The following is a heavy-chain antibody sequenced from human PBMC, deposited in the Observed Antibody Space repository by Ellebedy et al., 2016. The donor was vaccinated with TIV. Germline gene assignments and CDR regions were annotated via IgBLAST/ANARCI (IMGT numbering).Heavy chain of an antibody. V-gene: IGHV1-46*04. CDR2: INPSGGST. D-gene: IGHD5-24*01. CDR3: ARDNQRGGYKTRDWYFDL. CDR1: GYTFTNYY. J-gene: IGHJ2*01. Sequence: AASVKVSCKASGYTFTNYYMHWVRQAPGQGLEWMGIINPSGGSTSYAQKLQGRLTMTRDTSTSTVFMELSSLRSEDTAVYFCARDNQRGGYKTRDWYFDLWGRGTLVTVSS.